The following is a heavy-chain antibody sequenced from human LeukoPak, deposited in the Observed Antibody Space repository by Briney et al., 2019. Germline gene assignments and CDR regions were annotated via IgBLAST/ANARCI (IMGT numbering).Heavy chain of an antibody. CDR1: GFTVSSNY. CDR2: IYSGGST. J-gene: IGHJ4*02. V-gene: IGHV3-66*01. D-gene: IGHD1-26*01. CDR3: ARDSEWGLLRSDY. Sequence: GGSLRLSCAASGFTVSSNYMSWVRQAPGKGLEWVSIIYSGGSTYYADSVKTRFTISRDNSKNTLYLQMNTLRAEDTAVYYCARDSEWGLLRSDYWGRGTLVTVSS.